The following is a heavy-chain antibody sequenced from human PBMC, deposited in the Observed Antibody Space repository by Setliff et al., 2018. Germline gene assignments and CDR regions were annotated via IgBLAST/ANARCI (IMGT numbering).Heavy chain of an antibody. D-gene: IGHD5-18*01. V-gene: IGHV3-21*01. CDR2: ISSSSRYI. CDR3: ARRHVDTAMVIYYYGMDV. Sequence: GGSLRLSCAASGFTFSSYSMNWVRQAPGKGLEWVSSISSSSRYIYYADSVKGRFTISGDNAKNSLYLQMNSLRAEDTAVYYCARRHVDTAMVIYYYGMDVWGQGTTVTVSS. J-gene: IGHJ6*02. CDR1: GFTFSSYS.